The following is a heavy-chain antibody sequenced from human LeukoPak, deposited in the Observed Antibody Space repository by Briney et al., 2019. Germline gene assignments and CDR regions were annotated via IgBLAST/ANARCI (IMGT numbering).Heavy chain of an antibody. CDR1: GGSISSGGYY. Sequence: PSQTLSLTCTVSGGSISSGGYYWNWIRQHPGKGLEWIGYIYYSGSTYYNPSLKSRVTISVDTSKNQFSLKLSSVTAADTAVYYCARAPGYSSGWQPKSDYWGQGTLVTVSS. CDR3: ARAPGYSSGWQPKSDY. J-gene: IGHJ4*02. CDR2: IYYSGST. V-gene: IGHV4-31*03. D-gene: IGHD6-19*01.